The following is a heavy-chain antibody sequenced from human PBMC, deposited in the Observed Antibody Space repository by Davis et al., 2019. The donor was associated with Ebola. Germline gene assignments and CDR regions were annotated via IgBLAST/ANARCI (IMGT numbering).Heavy chain of an antibody. D-gene: IGHD5-12*01. V-gene: IGHV3-49*04. CDR1: GFTFGDYA. Sequence: GGSLRLSCTASGFTFGDYAMSWVRQAPGKGLEWVGFIRSKAYGGTTEYAASVKGRFTISRDDSKSIAYLQMNSLKTEDTAVYYCTRFLLISGRYYYYGMDVWGQGTTVTVSS. CDR3: TRFLLISGRYYYYGMDV. J-gene: IGHJ6*02. CDR2: IRSKAYGGTT.